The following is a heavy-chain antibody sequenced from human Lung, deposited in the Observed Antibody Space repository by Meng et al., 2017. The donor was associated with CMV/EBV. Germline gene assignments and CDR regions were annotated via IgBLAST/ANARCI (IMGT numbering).Heavy chain of an antibody. CDR1: GPFSSYA. D-gene: IGHD4-17*01. CDR3: ARVRSRDYGDFYAHFDY. V-gene: IGHV1-69*05. CDR2: IIPIFGTA. J-gene: IGHJ4*02. Sequence: GPFSSYAISWVRQAPGQGLEWMGGIIPIFGTANYAQRFQGRVTITTDESTSTAYMELSSLRSEDTAVYYCARVRSRDYGDFYAHFDYWGQGTLVTVSS.